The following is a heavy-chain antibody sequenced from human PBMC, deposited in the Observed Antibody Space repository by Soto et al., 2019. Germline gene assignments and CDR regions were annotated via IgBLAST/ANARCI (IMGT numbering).Heavy chain of an antibody. D-gene: IGHD1-26*01. CDR2: IYYSGST. V-gene: IGHV4-31*03. J-gene: IGHJ5*01. Sequence: QVQLQESGPGLVKPSQTLSHTCSVSGGSISSGGYYWSWIRQHPEKGLEWIGYIYYSGSTNYNPSLKSRVIISVDTSSNRFSLDLRSVTAADTAIYYCARHSASWQWFDYWGQGTLVTVSS. CDR3: ARHSASWQWFDY. CDR1: GGSISSGGYY.